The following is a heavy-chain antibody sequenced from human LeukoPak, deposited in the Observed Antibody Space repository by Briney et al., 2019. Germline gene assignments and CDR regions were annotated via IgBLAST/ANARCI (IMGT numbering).Heavy chain of an antibody. Sequence: GGSLRLSCAASGFSFSTDAMTWVRQIPGGVLRWDSAIRAGGATFYADSVRGRFTISRDNSRSTLYLQMNSLRADDTAFYYCAKIPTGRREECFDPWGQGTLVTVSS. V-gene: IGHV3-23*01. CDR1: GFSFSTDA. CDR3: AKIPTGRREECFDP. J-gene: IGHJ5*02. CDR2: IRAGGAT. D-gene: IGHD3-3*01.